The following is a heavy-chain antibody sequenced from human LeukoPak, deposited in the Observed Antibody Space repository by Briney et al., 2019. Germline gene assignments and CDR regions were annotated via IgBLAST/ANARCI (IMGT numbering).Heavy chain of an antibody. J-gene: IGHJ4*02. D-gene: IGHD6-13*01. V-gene: IGHV3-64D*09. CDR1: GFTFSSYT. Sequence: GGSLRLSCSASGFTFSSYTMHWVRQAPGKGLEYVSAISPNGGSTYYGDSVKGRFTISRDNSKKTLYLQMSSLRAEDTAVYYCVKTIAVAGNFDYWGQGTLVTVS. CDR3: VKTIAVAGNFDY. CDR2: ISPNGGST.